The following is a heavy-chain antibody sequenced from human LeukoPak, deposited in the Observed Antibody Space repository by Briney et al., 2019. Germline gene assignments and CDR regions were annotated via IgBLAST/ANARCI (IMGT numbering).Heavy chain of an antibody. Sequence: PSETLSLTCTVSGGSISSGSYYWSWIRQPAGKGLEWIGRIYTSGSPNYNPSLKSRVTISVDTSKNQFSLKLSSVTAADTAVYYCARDHSSSWKNWFDPWGQGTLVTVSS. CDR3: ARDHSSSWKNWFDP. V-gene: IGHV4-61*02. J-gene: IGHJ5*02. CDR1: GGSISSGSYY. D-gene: IGHD6-13*01. CDR2: IYTSGSP.